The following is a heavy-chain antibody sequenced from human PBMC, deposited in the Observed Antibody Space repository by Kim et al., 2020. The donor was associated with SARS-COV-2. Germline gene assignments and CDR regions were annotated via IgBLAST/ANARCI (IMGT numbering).Heavy chain of an antibody. Sequence: ASVKVSCKASGYTFTSYAMHWVRQAPGQRLEWMGWINAGNGNTKYSQKFQGRVTITRDTSASTAYMELSSLRSEDTAVCYCARVRSGSYPGLYFDYWGQGTLVTVSS. V-gene: IGHV1-3*01. CDR3: ARVRSGSYPGLYFDY. CDR1: GYTFTSYA. CDR2: INAGNGNT. D-gene: IGHD1-26*01. J-gene: IGHJ4*02.